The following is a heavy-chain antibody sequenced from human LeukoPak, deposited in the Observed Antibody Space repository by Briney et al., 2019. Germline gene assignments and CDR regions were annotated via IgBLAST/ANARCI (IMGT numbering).Heavy chain of an antibody. Sequence: PGGSLRLSCAASGFTFSTYNMNWVRQAPGKGLEWVSSISTNSNYIHYADSEKGRFTISRDNAKNSLYLQMNSLRVEDTDVYYCARDVGASAPDAFDIWGQGTMVTVSS. CDR1: GFTFSTYN. J-gene: IGHJ3*02. CDR3: ARDVGASAPDAFDI. D-gene: IGHD1-26*01. CDR2: ISTNSNYI. V-gene: IGHV3-21*01.